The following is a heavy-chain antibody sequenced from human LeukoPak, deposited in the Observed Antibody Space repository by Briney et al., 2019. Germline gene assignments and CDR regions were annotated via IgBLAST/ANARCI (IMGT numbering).Heavy chain of an antibody. CDR1: GFTFSSYA. D-gene: IGHD3/OR15-3a*01. CDR2: ISGRGGST. V-gene: IGHV3-23*01. J-gene: IGHJ4*02. Sequence: PGGSLRLSCAASGFTFSSYAMSWVRQAPGKGLEWVSTISGRGGSTHYADSVKGRFTISRDNSKNTLYLQMNSLRAEDTAVYYCAKSGRTGYNTPFDYWGQGTLVTVSS. CDR3: AKSGRTGYNTPFDY.